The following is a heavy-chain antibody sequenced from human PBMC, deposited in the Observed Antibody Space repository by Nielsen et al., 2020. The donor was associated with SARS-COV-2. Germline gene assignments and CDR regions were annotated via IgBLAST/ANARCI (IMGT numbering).Heavy chain of an antibody. Sequence: PGKGLEWIGYIYYSGSTNYNPSLKSRVTISVDTSKNQFSLKLSSVTAADTAVYYCARQSGRYSYYDILTGGFDYWGQGTLVTVSS. J-gene: IGHJ4*02. CDR3: ARQSGRYSYYDILTGGFDY. CDR2: IYYSGST. V-gene: IGHV4-59*08. D-gene: IGHD3-9*01.